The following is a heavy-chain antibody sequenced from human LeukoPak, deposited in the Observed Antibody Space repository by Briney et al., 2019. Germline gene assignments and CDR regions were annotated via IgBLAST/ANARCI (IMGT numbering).Heavy chain of an antibody. V-gene: IGHV1-69*05. CDR1: GGTFSSYA. D-gene: IGHD1-26*01. CDR3: ARDRTSYYMLNSFDY. CDR2: IIPIFGTA. J-gene: IGHJ4*02. Sequence: AAVKVSCKASGGTFSSYAISWVRQAPGQGLEWMGRIIPIFGTANYAQKFQGRVTITTDESTSTVYMELSSPRSEDTAVYYCARDRTSYYMLNSFDYWGQGTLVTVSS.